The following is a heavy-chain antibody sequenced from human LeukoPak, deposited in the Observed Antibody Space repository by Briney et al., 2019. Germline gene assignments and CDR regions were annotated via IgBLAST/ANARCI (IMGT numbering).Heavy chain of an antibody. CDR2: IYYSGIT. Sequence: SETLSLTCTVSGGSISSYHWSWIRQPPGKGLEWIAYIYYSGITNYNPPLKSRVTISVDTSKNQFSLKLSSVTAADTAVYYCARDQYGDYDFDYWGQGTLVTVSS. CDR1: GGSISSYH. V-gene: IGHV4-59*01. D-gene: IGHD4-17*01. CDR3: ARDQYGDYDFDY. J-gene: IGHJ4*02.